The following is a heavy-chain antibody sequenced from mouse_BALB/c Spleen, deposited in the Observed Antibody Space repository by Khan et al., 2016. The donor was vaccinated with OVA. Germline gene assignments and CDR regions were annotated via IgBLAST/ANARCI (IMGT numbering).Heavy chain of an antibody. CDR1: GYSITSNYA. V-gene: IGHV3-2*02. CDR2: ISYSGST. J-gene: IGHJ4*01. D-gene: IGHD1-1*01. Sequence: EVQRQESGPGLVKPSQSLSLTCTVTGYSITSNYAWNWIRQFPGNKLEWMGYISYSGSTNYNPSLKSRISITRDTSKNQFFLQLNSVTTEDTATYYCARGNYYGYAMDYWGQGTSITVSS. CDR3: ARGNYYGYAMDY.